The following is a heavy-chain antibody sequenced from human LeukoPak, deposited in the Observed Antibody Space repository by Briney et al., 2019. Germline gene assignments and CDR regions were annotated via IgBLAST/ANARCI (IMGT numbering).Heavy chain of an antibody. CDR2: INPNSGGT. J-gene: IGHJ6*03. D-gene: IGHD2-15*01. CDR1: GYTFTGYY. CDR3: AREGLVVGLRYHYMDV. Sequence: ASVKVSCKASGYTFTGYYMHWVRQAPGQGLEWMGWINPNSGGTNYAQKFQGRVTMTRDTSISTAYMELSRLRSDDTAVYYCAREGLVVGLRYHYMDVWGKGTTVTVSS. V-gene: IGHV1-2*02.